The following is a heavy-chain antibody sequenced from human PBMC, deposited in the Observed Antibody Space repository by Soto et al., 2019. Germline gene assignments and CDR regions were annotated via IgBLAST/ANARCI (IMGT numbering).Heavy chain of an antibody. CDR1: GFNFRFYA. J-gene: IGHJ4*02. CDR3: AKGEKLHDH. D-gene: IGHD2-15*01. Sequence: GGSLRLSCAASGFNFRFYAMNWVRQAPGKGLEWVSTISGGGGDTYYADSVRGRFTISRDNSKNTLHLQMNSLRAEDTAVYYCAKGEKLHDHWGQGNLVTVSS. V-gene: IGHV3-23*01. CDR2: ISGGGGDT.